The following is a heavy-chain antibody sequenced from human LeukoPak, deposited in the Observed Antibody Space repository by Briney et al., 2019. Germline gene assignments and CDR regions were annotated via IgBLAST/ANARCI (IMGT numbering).Heavy chain of an antibody. Sequence: TGGSLRLSCAASGFTFSSYAMSWVRQAPGKGLEWVSYISSSGSTIYYADSVKGRFTISRDNAKNSLYLQMNSLRAEDTAVYYCARGPLAVAGTVFDYWGQGTLVTVSS. D-gene: IGHD6-19*01. CDR2: ISSSGSTI. V-gene: IGHV3-48*03. J-gene: IGHJ4*02. CDR3: ARGPLAVAGTVFDY. CDR1: GFTFSSYA.